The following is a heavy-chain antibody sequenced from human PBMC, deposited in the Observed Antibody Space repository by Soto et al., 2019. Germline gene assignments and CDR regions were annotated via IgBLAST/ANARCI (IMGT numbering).Heavy chain of an antibody. J-gene: IGHJ4*02. D-gene: IGHD5-12*01. CDR3: ARQGVNRVGTMAFAY. Sequence: RTWAISGYSMTVNIAARRWIKQTPSRGLEWLGRTYYRSKWYNDYAVSVKSRITINPDTSKNQFSLQLNSVTPEDTAVYYCARQGVNRVGTMAFAYWGKGTLVPVSS. CDR2: TYYRSKWYN. CDR1: GYSMTVNIAA. V-gene: IGHV6-1*01.